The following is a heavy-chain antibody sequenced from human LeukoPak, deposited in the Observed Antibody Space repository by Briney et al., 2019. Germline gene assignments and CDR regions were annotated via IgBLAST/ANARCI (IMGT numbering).Heavy chain of an antibody. D-gene: IGHD2-15*01. CDR2: INTNTGNP. Sequence: ASVKVSCKASGYTFTSYAMNWVRQAPGQGLEWMGWINTNTGNPKYAQGFTGRFVFSLDTSVSTAYLQISSLKAEDTAVYYCARDRPLGYCSGGSCYLSGYYYYYMDVWGKGPTVSVSS. J-gene: IGHJ6*03. V-gene: IGHV7-4-1*02. CDR3: ARDRPLGYCSGGSCYLSGYYYYYMDV. CDR1: GYTFTSYA.